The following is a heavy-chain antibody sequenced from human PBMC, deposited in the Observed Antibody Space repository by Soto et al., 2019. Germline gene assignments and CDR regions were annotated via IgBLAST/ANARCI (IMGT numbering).Heavy chain of an antibody. Sequence: SVKVSCKASGGTFSSYGISWVRQATGQGLEWMGGIIPMFGTTNQAQKFQGRVTISADESRSTVYMELSSLRSEDTAVYYCAREDIVGAALKLYGMDVWGQGTTVTVSS. CDR3: AREDIVGAALKLYGMDV. CDR2: IIPMFGTT. D-gene: IGHD1-26*01. J-gene: IGHJ6*02. CDR1: GGTFSSYG. V-gene: IGHV1-69*13.